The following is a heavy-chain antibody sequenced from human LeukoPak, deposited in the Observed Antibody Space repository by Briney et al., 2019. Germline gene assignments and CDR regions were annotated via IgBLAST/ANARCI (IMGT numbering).Heavy chain of an antibody. D-gene: IGHD3-16*02. CDR2: IYFSGST. V-gene: IGHV4-30-4*01. CDR3: ARDSPWSCRRYDV. CDR1: GGSISSGDYY. J-gene: IGHJ6*02. Sequence: PSQTLSLTCTVSGGSISSGDYYWSWIRQPPGKGLEWIGYIYFSGSTDYNPSLKSRLTISVDTSKNQFSLKLSSVTAADTAVYYCARDSPWSCRRYDVWGQGTTVTVSS.